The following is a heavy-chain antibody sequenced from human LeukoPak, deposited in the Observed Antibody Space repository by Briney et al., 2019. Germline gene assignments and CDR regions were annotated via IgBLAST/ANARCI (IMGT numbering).Heavy chain of an antibody. J-gene: IGHJ6*03. V-gene: IGHV4-34*01. D-gene: IGHD3-3*01. CDR1: GGSFSGYY. Sequence: KTSETLSLTCAVYGGSFSGYYWSWIRQPPGKGLEWIGEINHSGSTNYNPSLKSRVTISVDTSKNQFSLKLSSVTAADTAVYYCARWYYDFWSGYPSNYYYYYMDVWGKGTTVTVSS. CDR3: ARWYYDFWSGYPSNYYYYYMDV. CDR2: INHSGST.